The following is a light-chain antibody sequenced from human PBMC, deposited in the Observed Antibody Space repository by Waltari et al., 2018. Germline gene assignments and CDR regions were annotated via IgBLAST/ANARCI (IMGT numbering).Light chain of an antibody. CDR2: EGK. J-gene: IGLJ2*01. CDR1: NSNVGSYNL. V-gene: IGLV2-23*03. CDR3: CSNVGSSVF. Sequence: QSALTQPASVSGSPGQSITISCTGFNSNVGSYNLVSWYQNHPGKAPKRCIYEGKRRPSGVSSRLSGSKSDNTASLTLSGLEAEDEADYYCCSNVGSSVFFGGRTKLTVL.